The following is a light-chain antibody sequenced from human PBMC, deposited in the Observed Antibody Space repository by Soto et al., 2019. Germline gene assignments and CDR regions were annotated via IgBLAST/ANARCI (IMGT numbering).Light chain of an antibody. CDR3: QQYNSYSGYT. CDR2: DAS. Sequence: DIQMTQSPSTLSASVGDRVTITCRASQSISSWLAWYQQKAGKAPKLLIYDASSLESGVPSRFSGSGSGTEFTLTISSLQPDDFATDYCQQYNSYSGYTFGQGTKLEIK. CDR1: QSISSW. V-gene: IGKV1-5*01. J-gene: IGKJ2*01.